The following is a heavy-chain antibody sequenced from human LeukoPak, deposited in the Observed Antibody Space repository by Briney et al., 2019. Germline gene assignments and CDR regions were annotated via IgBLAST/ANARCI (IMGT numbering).Heavy chain of an antibody. Sequence: GGTLRLSCAASGFTFSTYSMNWVRQAPGKGLEWVSSISSSSRYIYYADSVKGRFTISRDNAKNSLYLQMNSLRAEDTAVYYCARSTYYDFWSGYYYFDYWGQGTLVTVSS. CDR2: ISSSSRYI. J-gene: IGHJ4*02. CDR1: GFTFSTYS. V-gene: IGHV3-21*01. D-gene: IGHD3-3*01. CDR3: ARSTYYDFWSGYYYFDY.